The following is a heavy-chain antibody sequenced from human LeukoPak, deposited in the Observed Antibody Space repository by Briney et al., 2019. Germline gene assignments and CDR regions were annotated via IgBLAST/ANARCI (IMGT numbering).Heavy chain of an antibody. V-gene: IGHV4-59*01. CDR1: GVSISSCY. CDR2: IYYSGST. D-gene: IGHD3-22*01. CDR3: ARGGPNYHDSSPHWFDP. J-gene: IGHJ5*02. Sequence: SETLSLTCTVSGVSISSCYWSWIRQPPGKGLEWIGYIYYSGSTNYNPSLNSRVTISIDTSRNQFSLKLSSVTAADTAVYFCARGGPNYHDSSPHWFDPWGQGTLVTVSS.